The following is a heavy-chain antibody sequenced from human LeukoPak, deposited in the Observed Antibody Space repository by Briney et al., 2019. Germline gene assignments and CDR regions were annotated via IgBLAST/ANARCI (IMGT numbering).Heavy chain of an antibody. V-gene: IGHV3-30*02. D-gene: IGHD2-15*01. Sequence: QTGGSLRLSCAASGFTLSSYGMHWVRQAPGKGLEWVAFIRHDGYNMYYGDSVKGRFTISRDNSKNTLYLQMNSLRGEDTAVYYCAKVRYCSGVNCYPGDNWGQGTLVTVSS. CDR3: AKVRYCSGVNCYPGDN. J-gene: IGHJ4*02. CDR1: GFTLSSYG. CDR2: IRHDGYNM.